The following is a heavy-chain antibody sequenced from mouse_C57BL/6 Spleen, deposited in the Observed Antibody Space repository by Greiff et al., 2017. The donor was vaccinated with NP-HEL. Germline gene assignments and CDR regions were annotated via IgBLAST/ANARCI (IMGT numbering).Heavy chain of an antibody. J-gene: IGHJ4*01. CDR3: ARNYDYDGGDYYAMDY. V-gene: IGHV5-17*01. D-gene: IGHD2-4*01. CDR2: ISSGSSTI. Sequence: EVKLVESGGGLVKPGGSLKLSCAASGFTFSDYGMHWVRQAPEKGLEWVAYISSGSSTIYYADTVKGRFTISRDNAKNTLFLQMTSLRSEDTAMYYCARNYDYDGGDYYAMDYWGQGTSVTVSS. CDR1: GFTFSDYG.